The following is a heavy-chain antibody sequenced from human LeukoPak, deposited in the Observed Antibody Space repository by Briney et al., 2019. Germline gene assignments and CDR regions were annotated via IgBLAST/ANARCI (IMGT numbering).Heavy chain of an antibody. Sequence: GGSLRLSCAASGFTFSSYWMHWVRQAPGKGLVWVSRINSDGSSTSYADSVKGRFTISRDNAKNTLYLQMNSLRAEDTALYYCAKDISSYYYYMDVWGKGTTVTISS. CDR2: INSDGSST. CDR1: GFTFSSYW. V-gene: IGHV3-74*01. J-gene: IGHJ6*03. CDR3: AKDISSYYYYMDV.